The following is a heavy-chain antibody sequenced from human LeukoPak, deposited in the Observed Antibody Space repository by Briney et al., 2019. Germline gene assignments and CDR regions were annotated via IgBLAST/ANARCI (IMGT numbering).Heavy chain of an antibody. CDR3: ARVRGRPFDY. CDR1: GGSISSSSYY. Sequence: PSETLSLTCTVSGGSISSSSYYWGWIRQPPGKGLEWIGSIYYSGSTYYNPSLKSRVTISVDTSKNQFSLKLSSVTAADTAVYYRARVRGRPFDYWGQGTLVTVSS. V-gene: IGHV4-39*01. J-gene: IGHJ4*02. D-gene: IGHD3-10*01. CDR2: IYYSGST.